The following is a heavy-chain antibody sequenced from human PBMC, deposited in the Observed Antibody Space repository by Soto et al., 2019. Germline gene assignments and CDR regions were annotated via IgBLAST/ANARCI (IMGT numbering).Heavy chain of an antibody. J-gene: IGHJ4*02. Sequence: WASVKVSCKASGGTFSSYAISWVRQAPGQGLEWMGGIIPIFGTANYAQKFQGRVTITADESTSTAYMELSSLRSEDTAVYYCARGRTYCSGGSCYQGSYWGQGTLVTVSS. CDR3: ARGRTYCSGGSCYQGSY. CDR2: IIPIFGTA. D-gene: IGHD2-15*01. V-gene: IGHV1-69*13. CDR1: GGTFSSYA.